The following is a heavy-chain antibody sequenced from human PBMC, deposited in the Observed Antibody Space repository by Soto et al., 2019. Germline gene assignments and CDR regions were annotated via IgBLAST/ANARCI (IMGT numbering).Heavy chain of an antibody. CDR3: ARKGVAFDY. D-gene: IGHD3-3*01. J-gene: IGHJ4*02. CDR1: GFTFSSYI. CDR2: ISTTSSSI. V-gene: IGHV3-48*02. Sequence: GGSLRLSCVASGFTFSSYIMNWVRQSPGKGLEWISYISTTSSSIYYADSVKGRFTISRDNAKNSLFLQMNSLRDEDTAVYYCARKGVAFDYWGQGALVTVSS.